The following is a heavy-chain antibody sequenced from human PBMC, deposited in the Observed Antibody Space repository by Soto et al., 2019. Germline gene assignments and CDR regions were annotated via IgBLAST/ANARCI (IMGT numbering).Heavy chain of an antibody. V-gene: IGHV3-74*01. CDR2: ISVDGGST. CDR1: GFTLSDYW. Sequence: GGSLRLSCAASGFTLSDYWMHWVRQVPGKGLLWVSRISVDGGSTYYADSVKGRFTISRDNSKNTLYLQMNSLRAEDTAVYYCAKESSGPYEIVAVDYWGQGTLVTVSS. J-gene: IGHJ4*02. CDR3: AKESSGPYEIVAVDY. D-gene: IGHD3-16*02.